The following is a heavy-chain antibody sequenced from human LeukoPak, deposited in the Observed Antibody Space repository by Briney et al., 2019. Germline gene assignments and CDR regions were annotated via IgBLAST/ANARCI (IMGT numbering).Heavy chain of an antibody. CDR1: GYTFTSYG. V-gene: IGHV1-18*04. D-gene: IGHD2-2*01. CDR2: ISAYNGNT. CDR3: VRDCSSTSCYEAFDY. Sequence: ASVKVSCKASGYTFTSYGTSWVRQAPGQGLEWMGWISAYNGNTNYAQKLQGRVTMTTDTSTSTAYMELRSLRSDDTAVYYCVRDCSSTSCYEAFDYWGQGTLVTVSS. J-gene: IGHJ4*02.